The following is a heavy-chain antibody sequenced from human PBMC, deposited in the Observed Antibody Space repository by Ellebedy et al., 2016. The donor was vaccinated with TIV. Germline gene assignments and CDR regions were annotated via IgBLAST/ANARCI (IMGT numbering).Heavy chain of an antibody. CDR1: GFTFGDYA. CDR3: AKDRRAYRSSWYDTFDF. Sequence: PWGSLRLSCSTSGFTFGDYAIIWVRQVSGKGLECVGFTSSKRYGGKPEYAASVRGRFTISRNDSKNTVYLQMNSLHTEDTAVYYCAKDRRAYRSSWYDTFDFWGQGTMVTVSS. CDR2: TSSKRYGGKP. V-gene: IGHV3-49*04. D-gene: IGHD6-13*01. J-gene: IGHJ3*01.